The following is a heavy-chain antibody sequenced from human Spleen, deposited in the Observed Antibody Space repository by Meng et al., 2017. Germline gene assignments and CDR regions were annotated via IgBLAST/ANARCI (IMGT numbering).Heavy chain of an antibody. D-gene: IGHD3-16*01. CDR2: ISGSGSK. CDR3: AKGRLSMIMFGGVMDI. CDR1: GFSFSSYA. V-gene: IGHV3-23*01. J-gene: IGHJ6*02. Sequence: GGSLRLSCAASGFSFSSYAMTWVRQAPGKGLEWVSSISGSGSKNYADSVKGRFTISRDNSKNTLYLQMNSLRAEDTAIYYCAKGRLSMIMFGGVMDIWGQGTTVTVSS.